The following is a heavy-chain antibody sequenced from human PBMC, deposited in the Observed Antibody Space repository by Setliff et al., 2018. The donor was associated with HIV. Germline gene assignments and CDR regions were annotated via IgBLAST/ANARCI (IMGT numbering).Heavy chain of an antibody. CDR1: GYTFTTYS. V-gene: IGHV1-3*01. CDR2: INVGNGDT. Sequence: ASVKVSCKASGYTFTTYSLHWVRQAPGHSLEWMGWINVGNGDTKYSPELQGRISITRDTSANTAYMELSSLQSDDTAVYFCARGALLAVFDFDHWGQGTQVTVSS. J-gene: IGHJ4*02. D-gene: IGHD3-10*01. CDR3: ARGALLAVFDFDH.